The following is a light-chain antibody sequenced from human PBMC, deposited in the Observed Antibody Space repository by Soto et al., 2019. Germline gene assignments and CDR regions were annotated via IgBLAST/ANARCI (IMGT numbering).Light chain of an antibody. Sequence: ESVLTQSPGTLSLSPGERATLSCRASQSVSSTYLAWYQHKPGQAPRLLIYGASSRATGIPDRFSGSGSGTDFTLTISRMEHEDFAVYYCQQYGSPPLMYTFGQGTKLEI. CDR1: QSVSSTY. J-gene: IGKJ2*01. CDR2: GAS. CDR3: QQYGSPPLMYT. V-gene: IGKV3-20*01.